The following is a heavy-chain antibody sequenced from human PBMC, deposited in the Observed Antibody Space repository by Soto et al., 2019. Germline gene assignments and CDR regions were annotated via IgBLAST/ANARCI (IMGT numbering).Heavy chain of an antibody. CDR3: AKDRYYYYDSSGYYYFDY. J-gene: IGHJ4*02. CDR2: ISYDGSNK. CDR1: GFTFSSYG. V-gene: IGHV3-30*18. D-gene: IGHD3-22*01. Sequence: GGSLRLSCAASGFTFSSYGMHWVRQAPGKGLEWVAVISYDGSNKYYADSVKGRFTISRDNSKNTLYLQMNSLRAEDTAAYYCAKDRYYYYDSSGYYYFDYWGQGTLVTVSS.